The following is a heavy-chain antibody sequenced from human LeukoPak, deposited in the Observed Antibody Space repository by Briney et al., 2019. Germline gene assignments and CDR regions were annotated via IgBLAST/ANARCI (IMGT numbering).Heavy chain of an antibody. CDR1: VFTFSSYA. Sequence: PGGSLRLSCAASVFTFSSYAMHWVRQAPGKGLEYVSAISSNGGSTYYANSVKGRFTISRDNSKNTLYLQMGSLRAEDMAVYYCARDSIVRSSGYYDRWGQGTLVTVSS. D-gene: IGHD3-22*01. CDR3: ARDSIVRSSGYYDR. V-gene: IGHV3-64*01. J-gene: IGHJ4*02. CDR2: ISSNGGST.